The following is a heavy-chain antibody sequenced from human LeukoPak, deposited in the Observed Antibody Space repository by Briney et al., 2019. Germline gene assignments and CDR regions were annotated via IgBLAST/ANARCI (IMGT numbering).Heavy chain of an antibody. D-gene: IGHD6-13*01. CDR1: GFTFSSYA. CDR2: ISYDGSNK. V-gene: IGHV3-30-3*01. J-gene: IGHJ5*02. Sequence: PGRSLRLSCAASGFTFSSYAMHWVRQAPGKGLVWVAVISYDGSNKYYADSVKGRFTISRDNSKNTLYLQMNSLRAEDTAVYYCARERIAAAGTIDPWGQGTLVTVSS. CDR3: ARERIAAAGTIDP.